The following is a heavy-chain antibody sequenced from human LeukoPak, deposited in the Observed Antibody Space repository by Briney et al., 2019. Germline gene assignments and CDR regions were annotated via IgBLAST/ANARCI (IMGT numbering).Heavy chain of an antibody. D-gene: IGHD2-21*02. CDR2: INVISGDG. J-gene: IGHJ4*02. CDR3: AREGRDCGGDCYSFDS. Sequence: GASVKVSCKASGHTFTDSYMHWVRPAPRQGGGCLAWINVISGDGKYAQKFQGRVGRIRDTSNSTAYMDLGRLRSEDTAVYYCAREGRDCGGDCYSFDSWGQGTLVTVSS. CDR1: GHTFTDSY. V-gene: IGHV1-2*02.